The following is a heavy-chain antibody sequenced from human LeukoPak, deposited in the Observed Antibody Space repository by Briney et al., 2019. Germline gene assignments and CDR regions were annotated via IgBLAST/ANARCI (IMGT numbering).Heavy chain of an antibody. CDR2: TSYDGSTK. CDR3: ARDGQPSYYDYVWGSYRTFDY. CDR1: GFTFSNYG. J-gene: IGHJ4*02. Sequence: GGSLRLSCAVSGFTFSNYGMHWVRQAPGKGLEWVALTSYDGSTKYYADSVKGRFTISRDNSKNTLYLQMNSLRAEDTAVYYCARDGQPSYYDYVWGSYRTFDYWGQGTLVTVSS. V-gene: IGHV3-30*03. D-gene: IGHD3-16*02.